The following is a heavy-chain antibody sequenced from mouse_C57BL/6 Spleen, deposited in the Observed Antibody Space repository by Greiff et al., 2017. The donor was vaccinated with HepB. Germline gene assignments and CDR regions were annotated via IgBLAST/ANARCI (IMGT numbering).Heavy chain of an antibody. D-gene: IGHD2-5*01. V-gene: IGHV5-4*01. J-gene: IGHJ3*01. Sequence: EVQGVESGGGLVKPGGSLKLSCAASGFTFSSYAMSWVRQTPEKRLEWVATISDGGSYTYYPDNVKGRFTISRDNAKNNLYLQMSHLKSEDTAMYYCAREYSKRGAWFAYWGQGTLVTVSA. CDR3: AREYSKRGAWFAY. CDR2: ISDGGSYT. CDR1: GFTFSSYA.